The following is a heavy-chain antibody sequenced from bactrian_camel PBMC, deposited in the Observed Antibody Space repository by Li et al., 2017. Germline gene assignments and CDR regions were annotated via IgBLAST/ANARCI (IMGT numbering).Heavy chain of an antibody. J-gene: IGHJ4*01. CDR3: ATYMSRACPVLKSYYYNY. D-gene: IGHD1*01. CDR2: INTGSGSE. V-gene: IGHV3S40*01. CDR1: DYTYSTYC. Sequence: VQLVESGGGSVQAGGSLKLSCVASDYTYSTYCMGWFRQAPGKEREGVAVINTGSGSERYPESVKGRFSISFDNAKNTVFLQMNSLKDEDTAMYYCATYMSRACPVLKSYYYNYWGPGTQVTVS.